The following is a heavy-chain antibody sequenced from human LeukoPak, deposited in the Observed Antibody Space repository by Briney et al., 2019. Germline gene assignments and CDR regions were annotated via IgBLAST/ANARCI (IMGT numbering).Heavy chain of an antibody. CDR2: ISYDGRSK. D-gene: IGHD2-21*01. Sequence: GGSLRLSCATSGFSFSLYAFHWVRQAPGGGLEWVSVISYDGRSKFYADSVKGRFITSRDNSRNTLDLQVNSLRPEDTAVYYCARDQGDARNLFKGDVHYMDVWGKGTTIIVSS. V-gene: IGHV3-30*01. J-gene: IGHJ6*03. CDR3: ARDQGDARNLFKGDVHYMDV. CDR1: GFSFSLYA.